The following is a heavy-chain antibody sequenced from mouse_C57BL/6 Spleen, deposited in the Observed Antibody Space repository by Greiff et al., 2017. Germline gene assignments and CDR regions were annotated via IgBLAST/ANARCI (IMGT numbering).Heavy chain of an antibody. CDR1: GYTFTSYW. J-gene: IGHJ2*01. CDR2: IDPSDSYT. D-gene: IGHD1-1*01. V-gene: IGHV1-50*01. Sequence: QVQLKQPGAELVKPGASVKLSCKASGYTFTSYWMQWVKQRPGQGLEWIGEIDPSDSYTNYNQKFKGKATLTVDTSSSTAYMQLSSLTSEDSAVYYCARSPYYYGSSYGYFDYWGQGTTLTVSS. CDR3: ARSPYYYGSSYGYFDY.